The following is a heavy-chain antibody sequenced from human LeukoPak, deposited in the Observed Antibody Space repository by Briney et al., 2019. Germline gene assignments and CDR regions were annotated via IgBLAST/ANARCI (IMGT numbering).Heavy chain of an antibody. J-gene: IGHJ6*02. V-gene: IGHV4-59*01. CDR3: ARALDYGDYAPYYYYYGMDV. CDR1: GGSISSYY. D-gene: IGHD4-17*01. CDR2: IYYSGST. Sequence: PSETLSLTCTASGGSISSYYWSWIRQPPGKGLEWIGYIYYSGSTNYNPSLKSRVTISVDTSKNQFSLKLSSVTAADTAVYYCARALDYGDYAPYYYYYGMDVWGQGTTVTVSS.